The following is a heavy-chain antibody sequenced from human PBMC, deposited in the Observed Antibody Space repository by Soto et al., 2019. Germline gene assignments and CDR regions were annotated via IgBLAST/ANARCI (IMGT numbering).Heavy chain of an antibody. CDR3: AKNQGVELVPLATVDWFDP. Sequence: EAQLLQSGGGWIQPGGSLRLFCAVSGFPFSSYGMSWVRQAPGKGLEWVSRISPSGDSPAYADFVEGRFTVSRDNSKNTVYLELNNLSAEDTAVYHCAKNQGVELVPLATVDWFDPWGQGSVVTVSS. J-gene: IGHJ5*02. V-gene: IGHV3-23*01. CDR2: ISPSGDSP. D-gene: IGHD1-26*01. CDR1: GFPFSSYG.